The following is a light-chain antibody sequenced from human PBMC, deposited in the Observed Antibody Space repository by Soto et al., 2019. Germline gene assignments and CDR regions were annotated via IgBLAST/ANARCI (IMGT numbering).Light chain of an antibody. J-gene: IGLJ1*01. CDR1: GNAVSYQL. CDR3: CSFVAVTNDV. V-gene: IGLV2-23*02. Sequence: QSALTQPASVSGSPGQSITISCSGNAVSYQLVSWYQQQPGKAPKLILYNVTRRPSGVSNRFSGFKSGTTASLKITGLQAEYEADSYCCSFVAVTNDVFVNGTKVTDL. CDR2: NVT.